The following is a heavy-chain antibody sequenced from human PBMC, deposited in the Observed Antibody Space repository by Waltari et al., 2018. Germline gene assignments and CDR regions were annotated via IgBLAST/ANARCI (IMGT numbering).Heavy chain of an antibody. J-gene: IGHJ4*02. CDR3: AKDRSIRAAAGRTGFDY. CDR1: GFTFSSYG. D-gene: IGHD6-13*01. Sequence: QVQLVESGGGVVQPGGSLRLSCAASGFTFSSYGMHWVRQAPGKGLEWVAFIRYDGSNKYYADSVKGRFTISRDSSKNTLYLQMNSLRAEDTAVYYCAKDRSIRAAAGRTGFDYWGQGTLVTVSS. CDR2: IRYDGSNK. V-gene: IGHV3-30*02.